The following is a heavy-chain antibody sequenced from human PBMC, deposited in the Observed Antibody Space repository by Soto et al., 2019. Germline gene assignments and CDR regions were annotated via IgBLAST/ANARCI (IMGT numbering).Heavy chain of an antibody. J-gene: IGHJ5*02. CDR3: ARDFIMITFGGVIADNWFDP. V-gene: IGHV4-39*07. Sequence: SETLSLTCTVSGGSISSSSYYWGWIRQPPGKGLEWIGSIYYSGSTYYNPSLKSRVTISVDTSKNQFSLKLSSVTAADTAVYYCARDFIMITFGGVIADNWFDPWGQGTLVTVSS. CDR1: GGSISSSSYY. D-gene: IGHD3-16*02. CDR2: IYYSGST.